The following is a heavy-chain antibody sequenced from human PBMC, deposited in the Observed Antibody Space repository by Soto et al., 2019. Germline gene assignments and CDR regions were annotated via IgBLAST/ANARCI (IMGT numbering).Heavy chain of an antibody. CDR1: GYTFTSYD. V-gene: IGHV1-8*01. Sequence: QVQLVQSGAEVKKPGASVKVSCKASGYTFTSYDINWVRQATGQGLEWMGWMNPNSGNTGYAQKFQGRVTMTRNTSISTAYMELSSLRSEDTAVYYCAREWAWDDYGGNPGYGMDVWGQGTTVTVSS. CDR3: AREWAWDDYGGNPGYGMDV. CDR2: MNPNSGNT. J-gene: IGHJ6*02. D-gene: IGHD4-17*01.